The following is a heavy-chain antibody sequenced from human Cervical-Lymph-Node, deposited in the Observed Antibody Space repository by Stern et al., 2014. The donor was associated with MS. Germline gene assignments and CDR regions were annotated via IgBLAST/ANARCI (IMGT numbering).Heavy chain of an antibody. D-gene: IGHD4/OR15-4a*01. CDR2: IYHSGNT. CDR3: ARTLYGTNNFDY. V-gene: IGHV4-31*03. Sequence: QVQLQESGPGLVQPSQTLSLTCTVSGGSISSGGYYWNWIRQHPGKGLAWIGYIYHSGNTYFNPSLESRVTMSIDTSKNQFSLKLNFVTAADTAMYYCARTLYGTNNFDYWGQGTLVTVSS. J-gene: IGHJ4*02. CDR1: GGSISSGGYY.